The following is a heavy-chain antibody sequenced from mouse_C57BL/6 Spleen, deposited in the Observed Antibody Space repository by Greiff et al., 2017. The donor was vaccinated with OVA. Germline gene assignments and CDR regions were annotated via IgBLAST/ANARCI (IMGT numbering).Heavy chain of an antibody. V-gene: IGHV1-9*01. J-gene: IGHJ3*01. Sequence: QVQLQQSGAELMKPGASVKLSCKATGYTFTGYWIEWVKQRPGHGLEWIGEILPGSVSTNYNEKFKGKATFTAATSSNTAYMQHRSLTTEDSAIYYCARPGNYYGSSDTWFAYWGQGTLVTVSA. CDR3: ARPGNYYGSSDTWFAY. CDR1: GYTFTGYW. D-gene: IGHD1-1*01. CDR2: ILPGSVST.